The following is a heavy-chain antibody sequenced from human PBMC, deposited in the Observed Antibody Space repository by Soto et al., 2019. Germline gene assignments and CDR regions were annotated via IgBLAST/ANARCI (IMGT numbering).Heavy chain of an antibody. Sequence: PGGSLRLSCAASGFTFSSYAMSWVRQAPGKGLEWVSAISGSGGSTYYADSVKGRFTISRDNSKNTLYLQMNSLRAEDTAVYYCATPPLWFGELLRDYWGQGTLVTVSS. V-gene: IGHV3-23*01. J-gene: IGHJ4*02. CDR3: ATPPLWFGELLRDY. D-gene: IGHD3-10*01. CDR1: GFTFSSYA. CDR2: ISGSGGST.